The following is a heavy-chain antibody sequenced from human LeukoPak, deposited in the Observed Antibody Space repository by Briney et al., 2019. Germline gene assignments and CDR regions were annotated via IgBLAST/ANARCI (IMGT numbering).Heavy chain of an antibody. CDR3: AKDRKSSSWYLWFDP. J-gene: IGHJ5*02. Sequence: RGGSLRLSCAASGFTFSSYGMSWVRQAPGKGLEWVSAISGSGGSTYYADSVKGRFTISRDNSKNTLYLQMNSLRAKDTAVYYCAKDRKSSSWYLWFDPWGQGTLVTVSS. CDR2: ISGSGGST. V-gene: IGHV3-23*01. D-gene: IGHD6-13*01. CDR1: GFTFSSYG.